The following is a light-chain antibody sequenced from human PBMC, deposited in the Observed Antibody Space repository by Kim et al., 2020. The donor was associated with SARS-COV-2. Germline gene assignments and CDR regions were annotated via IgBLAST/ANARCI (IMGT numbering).Light chain of an antibody. V-gene: IGKV3-20*01. Sequence: AGSTRSCSAIDSGSNRCLAWYQQKPGQPPTLVSYGASSRATGIPYMFSGGGSGTDFTLTITRLEPEDFAVYYCQQYSSSPATFGQGTKVDIK. J-gene: IGKJ1*01. CDR3: QQYSSSPAT. CDR2: GAS. CDR1: DSGSNRC.